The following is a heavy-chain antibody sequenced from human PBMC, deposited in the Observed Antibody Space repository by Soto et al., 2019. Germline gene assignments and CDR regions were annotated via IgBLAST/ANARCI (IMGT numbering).Heavy chain of an antibody. CDR1: GFIFEDYD. Sequence: EVQLVESGGGLAQPGRSLRLSCVASGFIFEDYDMHWVRQVPGKGLEWVSSISSNAGTIKYSDSVKGRFTLSRDNAKNSMYLQMNSLTVEDTAFYFCVKGTFSSSKVIFDYWGQGTLVTVSS. CDR2: ISSNAGTI. V-gene: IGHV3-9*01. D-gene: IGHD2-2*01. CDR3: VKGTFSSSKVIFDY. J-gene: IGHJ4*02.